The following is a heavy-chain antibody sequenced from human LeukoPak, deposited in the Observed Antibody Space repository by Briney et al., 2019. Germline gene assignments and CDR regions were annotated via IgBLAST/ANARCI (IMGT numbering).Heavy chain of an antibody. D-gene: IGHD5-24*01. V-gene: IGHV3-53*05. CDR2: IYSGGIT. CDR1: GFTVSSNY. Sequence: GGSLRLSCAASGFTVSSNYMSWVCQAPGKGLEWVSVIYSGGITYYADSVRGRFTISRDNSKNSLSLEMNSLRTEDTALYYCAKDSNTVGYSFGSWGQGTLVTVTS. CDR3: AKDSNTVGYSFGS. J-gene: IGHJ4*02.